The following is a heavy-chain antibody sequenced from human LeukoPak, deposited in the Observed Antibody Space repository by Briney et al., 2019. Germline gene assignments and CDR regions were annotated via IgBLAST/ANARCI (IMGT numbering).Heavy chain of an antibody. Sequence: GGSLRLSCAASGFTLSSNYMSWVRQAPGKGLEWGSVIYSGGNTYYPDSVKGRFTISRDNSKNTLYLQMNSLRAEDTAVYYCARGAPYGPGDYWGQGTLVTVSS. V-gene: IGHV3-66*01. CDR1: GFTLSSNY. CDR3: ARGAPYGPGDY. D-gene: IGHD3-10*01. CDR2: IYSGGNT. J-gene: IGHJ4*02.